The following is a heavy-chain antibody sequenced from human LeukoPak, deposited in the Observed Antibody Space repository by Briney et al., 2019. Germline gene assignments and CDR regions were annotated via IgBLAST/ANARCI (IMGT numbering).Heavy chain of an antibody. CDR2: ISWNSGSI. D-gene: IGHD6-13*01. CDR1: GFTFDDYA. J-gene: IGHJ4*02. CDR3: AKGQQLVLLYFDY. Sequence: PGGSLRLSCAASGFTFDDYAMHWVRQAPGKGLEWVSGISWNSGSIGYADSVKGRFTISRDNAKNSLYLQMNSLRAEDTALYYCAKGQQLVLLYFDYWGQGTLVTVSS. V-gene: IGHV3-9*01.